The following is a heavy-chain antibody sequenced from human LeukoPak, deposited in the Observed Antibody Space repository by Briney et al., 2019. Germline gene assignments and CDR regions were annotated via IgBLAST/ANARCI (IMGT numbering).Heavy chain of an antibody. D-gene: IGHD3-22*01. J-gene: IGHJ4*02. CDR2: VNPTSGGT. CDR3: ARVYYYYDSSGILTLYFDY. V-gene: IGHV1-2*02. Sequence: GASVKVSCTTSGYTFTSYYMHWVRQAPGQGLEWMGWVNPTSGGTNYAQKFQGRVTMTRDTSISTAYMELSRLRSDDTAVYYCARVYYYYDSSGILTLYFDYCGQGTLVTVSS. CDR1: GYTFTSYY.